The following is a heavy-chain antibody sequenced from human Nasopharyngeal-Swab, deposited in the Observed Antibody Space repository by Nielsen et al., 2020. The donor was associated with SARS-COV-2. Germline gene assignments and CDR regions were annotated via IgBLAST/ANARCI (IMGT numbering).Heavy chain of an antibody. Sequence: SETLSLTCTVSGGSISSSSYYWGWIRQPPGKGLEWIGSIYYSGSTYYNPSLKSRVTISVDTSKNQFSLKLSSVTAADTAVYYCASDSSGYLFNYGMDVWGQGTTVTVSS. CDR1: GGSISSSSYY. J-gene: IGHJ6*02. D-gene: IGHD3-22*01. CDR2: IYYSGST. CDR3: ASDSSGYLFNYGMDV. V-gene: IGHV4-39*01.